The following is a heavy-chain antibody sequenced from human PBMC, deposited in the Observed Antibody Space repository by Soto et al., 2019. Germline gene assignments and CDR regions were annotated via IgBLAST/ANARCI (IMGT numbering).Heavy chain of an antibody. V-gene: IGHV1-2*02. CDR2: INPYSGGT. CDR3: ARPKYGETYFDS. J-gene: IGHJ4*02. CDR1: GYTFTDHY. D-gene: IGHD2-21*01. Sequence: GASVKVSCKASGYTFTDHYIHWLRQAPGQSLEWMGCINPYSGGTHFARKFQDRVTMARDTSVSTAYMELSSLKSDDTAVYYCARPKYGETYFDSWGQGTVVTVSS.